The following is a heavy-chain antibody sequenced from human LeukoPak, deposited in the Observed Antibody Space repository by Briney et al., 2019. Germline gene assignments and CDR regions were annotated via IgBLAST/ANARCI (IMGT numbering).Heavy chain of an antibody. Sequence: GGSLRLSCAASGFTFSSYSMNWVRQAPGKGLEWVSSISSSSSYIYYADSVKGRFTISRDNAKNTLYLQMNSLRAEDTAVYYCAKDLSITMVRRVNWFDPWGQGTLVTVSS. V-gene: IGHV3-21*04. J-gene: IGHJ5*02. D-gene: IGHD3-10*01. CDR1: GFTFSSYS. CDR2: ISSSSSYI. CDR3: AKDLSITMVRRVNWFDP.